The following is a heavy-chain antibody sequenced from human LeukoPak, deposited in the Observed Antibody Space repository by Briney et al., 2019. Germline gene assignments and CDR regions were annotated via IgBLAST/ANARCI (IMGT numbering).Heavy chain of an antibody. V-gene: IGHV3-53*01. J-gene: IGHJ4*02. CDR2: IYDSGTT. D-gene: IGHD2-2*01. Sequence: PGGSLRLSCAASGFTVSSNFMSWVRQAPGKGLKWVSIIYDSGTTKYADSVTGRFTISRDNSQNTLYLQMNSLRADDTAIYYCARWYCTGTSCYYDYWGQGTLVTVSS. CDR1: GFTVSSNF. CDR3: ARWYCTGTSCYYDY.